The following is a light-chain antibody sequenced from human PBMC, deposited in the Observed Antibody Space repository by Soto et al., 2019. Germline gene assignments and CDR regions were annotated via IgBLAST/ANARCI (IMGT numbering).Light chain of an antibody. CDR3: QQYGSSPLWT. J-gene: IGKJ1*01. Sequence: DIQMTQSPSSRSASVGDRVTITCRASQSISSYLNWYQQKPGKAPKLLIYAASSLQSGVPSRFSGSGSGTDFTLTISRLEPEDFAVYYCQQYGSSPLWTFGQGTKVDIK. V-gene: IGKV1-39*01. CDR1: QSISSY. CDR2: AAS.